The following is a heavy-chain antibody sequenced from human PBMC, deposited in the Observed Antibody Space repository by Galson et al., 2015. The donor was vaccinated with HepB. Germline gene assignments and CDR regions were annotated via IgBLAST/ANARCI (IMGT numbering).Heavy chain of an antibody. D-gene: IGHD6-13*01. CDR2: IYWNDDK. CDR1: GFSLSTSGVG. V-gene: IGHV2-5*01. J-gene: IGHJ4*02. CDR3: ARPYLIAAVGTSFDY. Sequence: PALVKPTQTLTLTCTFSGFSLSTSGVGVGWIRQPPGEALEWLALIYWNDDKRYSPSLKSRLTITKDTSKNQVVLTMTNMDPVDTATYYCARPYLIAAVGTSFDYWGQGTLVTVSS.